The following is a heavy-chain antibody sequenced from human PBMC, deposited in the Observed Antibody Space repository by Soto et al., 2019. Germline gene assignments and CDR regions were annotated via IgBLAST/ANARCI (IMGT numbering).Heavy chain of an antibody. Sequence: PGGSLRLSCAASGFIVNNNYMGWVRQAPGKGLEWVSVIYSGGSTYYADSVKGRFTISRDNSENTLYLQMNSLRAEDTAVFYCARAPSGNYYFDSWGQGTLVTVSS. J-gene: IGHJ4*02. CDR2: IYSGGST. CDR3: ARAPSGNYYFDS. V-gene: IGHV3-53*01. D-gene: IGHD5-12*01. CDR1: GFIVNNNY.